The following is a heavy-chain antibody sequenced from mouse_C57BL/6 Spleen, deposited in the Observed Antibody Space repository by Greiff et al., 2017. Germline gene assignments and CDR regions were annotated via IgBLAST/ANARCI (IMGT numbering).Heavy chain of an antibody. CDR2: INPNNGGT. V-gene: IGHV1-22*01. CDR1: GYTFTDYN. J-gene: IGHJ1*03. D-gene: IGHD2-5*01. CDR3: APYSNYEGWYFDV. Sequence: VQLQQSGPELVKPGASVKMSCKASGYTFTDYNMHWVKQSHGKSLEWIGYINPNNGGTSYNQKFKGKATLTVNKSSSTAYMELRSLTSEDSAVYYCAPYSNYEGWYFDVWGTGTTVTVSS.